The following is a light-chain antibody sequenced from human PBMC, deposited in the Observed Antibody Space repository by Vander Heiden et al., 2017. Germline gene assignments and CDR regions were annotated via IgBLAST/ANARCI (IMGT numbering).Light chain of an antibody. CDR2: EVS. J-gene: IGLJ3*02. Sequence: SALPHPAPVSGSPDHSIPISCTGTSSDVGSYNLVSWYQQHPGKAPKLMIYEVSKRPSGVSNRFSGSKSGNTASLTISGLQAEDEADYYCCSYAGSSTPGVFGGGTKLTVL. V-gene: IGLV2-23*02. CDR1: SSDVGSYNL. CDR3: CSYAGSSTPGV.